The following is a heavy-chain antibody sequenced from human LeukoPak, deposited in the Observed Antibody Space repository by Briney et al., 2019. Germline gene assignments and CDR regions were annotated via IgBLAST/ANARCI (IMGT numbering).Heavy chain of an antibody. CDR3: ARGTWDY. J-gene: IGHJ4*02. CDR2: IYSDGST. V-gene: IGHV3-53*05. Sequence: PGGSLRLSCAASGFTFSSYAMSWVRQAPGKGLEWVSVIYSDGSTFYADSVKGRFTISRDNAKNTVYLQMNSLRAEDTAVYYCARGTWDYWGQGTLVTVSS. CDR1: GFTFSSYA.